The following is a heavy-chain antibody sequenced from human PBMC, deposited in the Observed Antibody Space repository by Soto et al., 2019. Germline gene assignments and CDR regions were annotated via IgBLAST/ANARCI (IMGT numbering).Heavy chain of an antibody. CDR1: GFTFSSSW. CDR2: IKQDGSEK. V-gene: IGHV3-7*03. CDR3: ARFGWVSGRGY. D-gene: IGHD2-15*01. J-gene: IGHJ4*02. Sequence: EVQLVDSGGGLVQPGGSLRLSCAASGFTFSSSWMSWVRQAPGKGLEWVAKIKQDGSEKYYVDSVKGRVTNSRDDAKNSLYLQMNSLSAEDTDVYYCARFGWVSGRGYLGKGALVTVAS.